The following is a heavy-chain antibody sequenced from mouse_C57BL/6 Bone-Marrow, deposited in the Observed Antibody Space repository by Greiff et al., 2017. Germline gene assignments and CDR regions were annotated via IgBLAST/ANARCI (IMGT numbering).Heavy chain of an antibody. CDR1: GYTFTSYG. V-gene: IGHV1-81*01. D-gene: IGHD1-1*01. J-gene: IGHJ4*01. Sequence: QVQLQPSGAELARPGASVKLSCKASGYTFTSYGISWVKQRTGQGLEWIGEIYPRSGNTYYNEKFKGKATLTAYKSSSTAYMELRSLTSEDSAVYFCARNYVSSPYAMDYWGQGTSVTVSS. CDR2: IYPRSGNT. CDR3: ARNYVSSPYAMDY.